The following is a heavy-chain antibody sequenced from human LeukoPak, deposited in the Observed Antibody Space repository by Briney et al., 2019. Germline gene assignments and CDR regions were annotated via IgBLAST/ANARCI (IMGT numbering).Heavy chain of an antibody. CDR2: ISYDGSNK. CDR3: ARSDFGDYSNNYYYYMDV. J-gene: IGHJ6*03. CDR1: GFTFSSYA. V-gene: IGHV3-30*04. Sequence: GGSLRLSCAASGFTFSSYAMHWVRQAPGKGLEWVAVISYDGSNKYYADSVKGRFTISRDNSKNTLYLQMNSLRAEDTAVYYCARSDFGDYSNNYYYYMDVWGKGTTVTVSS. D-gene: IGHD4-11*01.